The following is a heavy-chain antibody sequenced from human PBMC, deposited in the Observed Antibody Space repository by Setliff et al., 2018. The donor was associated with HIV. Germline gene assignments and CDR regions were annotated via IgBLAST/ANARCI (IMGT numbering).Heavy chain of an antibody. CDR2: FQISGST. V-gene: IGHV4-4*07. J-gene: IGHJ6*03. CDR1: GASISTYY. Sequence: ASETLSLTCTVSGASISTYYWNWIRQPAGKGLEWIGRFQISGSTNYNPSLKSRVTMSVDTSKNQFSLKLNSMTAADTAVYYCAKVGRDYYYYYMDVWGKGTTVTVSS. CDR3: AKVGRDYYYYYMDV.